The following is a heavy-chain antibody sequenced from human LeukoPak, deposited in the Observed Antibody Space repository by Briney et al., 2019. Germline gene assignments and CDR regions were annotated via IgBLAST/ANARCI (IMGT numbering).Heavy chain of an antibody. CDR1: GFTFSSYS. CDR2: ISSSRSYI. D-gene: IGHD3-22*01. Sequence: PGGSLRLSCAASGFTFSSYSMNWVRQAPGKGLEWVSFISSSRSYIYYADSVKGRFTISRDNAKNSLYLQMNSLRAEDTAVYYCVRDWGYDSSGYWQKYFDTWGQGTLVTVSS. CDR3: VRDWGYDSSGYWQKYFDT. V-gene: IGHV3-21*01. J-gene: IGHJ4*02.